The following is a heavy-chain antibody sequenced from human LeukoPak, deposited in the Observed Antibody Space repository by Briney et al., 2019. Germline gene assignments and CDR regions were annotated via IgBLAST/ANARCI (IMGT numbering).Heavy chain of an antibody. CDR2: IRSKANSYAT. Sequence: PGGSLRLSCVVSGLTFSGSAMHWVRQASGKGLEWVGRIRSKANSYATGYTESVKGRFTISRDDPKNTAFLQMNSLKSEDTAVYYCTTQGYSYGSKFEYWGQGTLVTVSS. V-gene: IGHV3-73*01. CDR1: GLTFSGSA. J-gene: IGHJ4*02. D-gene: IGHD5-18*01. CDR3: TTQGYSYGSKFEY.